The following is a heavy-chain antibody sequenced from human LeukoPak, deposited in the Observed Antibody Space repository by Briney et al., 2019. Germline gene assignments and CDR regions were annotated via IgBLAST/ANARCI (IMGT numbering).Heavy chain of an antibody. Sequence: GGSPRLSCAASGFTFSSYGMHWVRQAPGKGLEWVAVISYDGSNKYYADSVKGRFTISRDNSKNTLYLQMNSLRAEDTAVYYCAKTGGLGYCSSTSCYTAYYYYYGMDVWGQGTTVTVSS. V-gene: IGHV3-30*18. D-gene: IGHD2-2*02. CDR2: ISYDGSNK. J-gene: IGHJ6*02. CDR3: AKTGGLGYCSSTSCYTAYYYYYGMDV. CDR1: GFTFSSYG.